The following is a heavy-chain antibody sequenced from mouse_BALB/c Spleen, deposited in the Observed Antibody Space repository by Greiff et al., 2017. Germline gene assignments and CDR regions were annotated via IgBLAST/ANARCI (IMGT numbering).Heavy chain of an antibody. CDR1: GYAFSSYW. V-gene: IGHV1-80*01. CDR3: ARWDYYGLDY. CDR2: IYPGDGDT. D-gene: IGHD1-2*01. Sequence: QVQLQQSGAELVRPGSSVKISCKASGYAFSSYWMNWVKQRPGQGLEWIGQIYPGDGDTNYNGKFKGKATLTADKSSSTAYMQLSSLTSEDSAVYFWARWDYYGLDYWGQGTTLTVSS. J-gene: IGHJ2*01.